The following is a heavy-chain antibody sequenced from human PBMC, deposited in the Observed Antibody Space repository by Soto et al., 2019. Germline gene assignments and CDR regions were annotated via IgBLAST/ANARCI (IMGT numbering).Heavy chain of an antibody. J-gene: IGHJ6*04. CDR3: AKSTGGTANGMDV. D-gene: IGHD2-8*02. CDR1: GFSFDDYA. V-gene: IGHV3-9*01. Sequence: EVRLVESGGDLVQPGRSLRLSCAASGFSFDDYAMHWVRQAPGKGLEWVSGIAWNGGSIGYADSVKGRFTISRDNAKNCVYLQMNSLRPEDTAFYCCAKSTGGTANGMDVWGKGNTVTVSS. CDR2: IAWNGGSI.